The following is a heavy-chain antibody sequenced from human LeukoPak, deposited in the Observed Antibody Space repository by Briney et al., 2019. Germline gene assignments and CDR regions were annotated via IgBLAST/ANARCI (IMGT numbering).Heavy chain of an antibody. CDR2: ISAYNGNT. CDR1: GYTFTSYG. J-gene: IGHJ4*02. Sequence: ASVKVSFKASGYTFTSYGISWVRQAPGQGLEWMGWISAYNGNTNYAQKLQGRVTMTTDTSTSTAYMELRSLRSDDTAVYYCATITIFGVVNQRAPLDYWGQGTLVTVSS. CDR3: ATITIFGVVNQRAPLDY. D-gene: IGHD3-3*01. V-gene: IGHV1-18*01.